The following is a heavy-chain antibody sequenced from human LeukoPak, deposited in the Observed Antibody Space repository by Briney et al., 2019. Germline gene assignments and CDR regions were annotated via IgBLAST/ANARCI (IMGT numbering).Heavy chain of an antibody. CDR2: IYWYDDK. CDR3: ALSPDIAAAGIMSWFDH. J-gene: IGHJ5*02. D-gene: IGHD6-13*01. V-gene: IGHV2-5*01. CDR1: GFSLSTSGLG. Sequence: SGPTLVNPTQTLTVTFTFSGFSLSTSGLGVGWIRQPPGKALECLADIYWYDDKRYSPSLKSRLTITKDTSKNQVDLPMTNMDPLDTATYSCALSPDIAAAGIMSWFDHWGQGTLVTVSS.